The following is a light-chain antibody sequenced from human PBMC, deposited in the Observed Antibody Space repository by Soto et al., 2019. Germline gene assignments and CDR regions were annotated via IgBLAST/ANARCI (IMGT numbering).Light chain of an antibody. CDR3: QKAYSFPIN. CDR1: QCISSW. J-gene: IGKJ5*01. V-gene: IGKV1D-12*01. Sequence: DIQITHSPSSVSASVVDRVTITFLASQCISSWLAWYQQKPGKAPKLLIYASSSLQSGVQSRFSGNGSGTDFTLIISNLQPEDFATYYCQKAYSFPINFGQGTRLEIK. CDR2: ASS.